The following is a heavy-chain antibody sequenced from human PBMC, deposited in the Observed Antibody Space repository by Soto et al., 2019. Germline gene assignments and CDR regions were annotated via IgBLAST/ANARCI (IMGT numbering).Heavy chain of an antibody. CDR1: GGSISSSSYY. J-gene: IGHJ6*03. CDR2: IYYSGST. CDR3: ARQEGVGPIYYMDV. V-gene: IGHV4-39*01. Sequence: PSETLSLTCTVSGGSISSSSYYWGWIRQPPGKGLEWIGSIYYSGSTYYNPSLKSRVTISVDTSKNQFSLKLSSVTAADTAVYYCARQEGVGPIYYMDVWGKGTTVTVSS. D-gene: IGHD3-10*01.